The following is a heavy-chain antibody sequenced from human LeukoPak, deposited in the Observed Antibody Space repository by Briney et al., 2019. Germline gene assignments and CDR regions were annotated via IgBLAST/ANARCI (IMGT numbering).Heavy chain of an antibody. CDR3: AREDCSSTSCYVDY. V-gene: IGHV3-30*03. J-gene: IGHJ4*02. Sequence: GGSLRLSCAASGFTFSSYGMHWVRQAPGKGLEGVAVISYDGSNKYYADSVKGRFTISRDNSKNTLYLQMNSLRAEDTAVYYCAREDCSSTSCYVDYWGQGTLVTVSS. CDR2: ISYDGSNK. CDR1: GFTFSSYG. D-gene: IGHD2-2*01.